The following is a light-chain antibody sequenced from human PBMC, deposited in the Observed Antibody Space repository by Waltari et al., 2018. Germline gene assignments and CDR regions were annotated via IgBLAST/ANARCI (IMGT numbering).Light chain of an antibody. J-gene: IGKJ2*01. CDR3: QQYNNWPRT. Sequence: EPVMAQSPAPLSVSPGERATLSCRASQSVNSNLAWFQHKPGQAPRLLIYDASTRATDIPARFSGSGSGTEFTLTIGSLQTEDFAVYYCQQYNNWPRTFGQGTKLEI. V-gene: IGKV3-15*01. CDR2: DAS. CDR1: QSVNSN.